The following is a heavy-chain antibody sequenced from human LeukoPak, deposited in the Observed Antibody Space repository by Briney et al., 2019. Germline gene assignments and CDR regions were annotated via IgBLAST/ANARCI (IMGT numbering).Heavy chain of an antibody. D-gene: IGHD4-17*01. Sequence: ASVKVSCKVSGYTLTELSMHWVRQAPGIGLEWMGGFDPEDGETIYAQKFQGRVTMTEDTSTDTAYMELSSLRSEDTAVYYCATGAYGDYVQQYNWFDPWGQGTLVTVSS. CDR2: FDPEDGET. CDR3: ATGAYGDYVQQYNWFDP. V-gene: IGHV1-24*01. CDR1: GYTLTELS. J-gene: IGHJ5*02.